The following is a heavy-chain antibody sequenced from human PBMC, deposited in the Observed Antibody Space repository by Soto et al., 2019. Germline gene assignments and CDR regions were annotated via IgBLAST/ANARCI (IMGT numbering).Heavy chain of an antibody. CDR1: GYSFTRYG. CDR3: ASHPMATNTYYTGMDV. Sequence: ASVKVSCKASGYSFTRYGIGWARQAPGQGLEWMGWINAYNGNTNYAQNLQGRLTLTTDTSTTTAYMELRSLRSNDTAMYYCASHPMATNTYYTGMDVWGQGTTVTVSS. J-gene: IGHJ6*02. D-gene: IGHD5-12*01. V-gene: IGHV1-18*01. CDR2: INAYNGNT.